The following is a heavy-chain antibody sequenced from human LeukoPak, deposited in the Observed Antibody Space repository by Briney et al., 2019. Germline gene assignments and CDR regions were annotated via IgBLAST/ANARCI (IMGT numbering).Heavy chain of an antibody. CDR2: VTGSATTT. V-gene: IGHV3-23*01. Sequence: PGGSLRLSCTASGFTFDHFGMSWVRQAPGKGLEWVSAVTGSATTTSYADSVKGRFTVSRDNSQSLLSLQMDSLGAEDTAIYYCVKHVRVGTFTAFEVWGQGTLVTVSS. CDR3: VKHVRVGTFTAFEV. J-gene: IGHJ3*01. CDR1: GFTFDHFG. D-gene: IGHD1-26*01.